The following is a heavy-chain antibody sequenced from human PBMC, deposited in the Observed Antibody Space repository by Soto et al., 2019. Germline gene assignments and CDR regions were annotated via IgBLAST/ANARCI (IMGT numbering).Heavy chain of an antibody. CDR1: GFTFSSYG. CDR2: LSYDGSNK. J-gene: IGHJ6*02. V-gene: IGHV3-30*18. Sequence: GGSLRLSCAASGFTFSSYGMHWVRQAPGKGPEWVAVLSYDGSNKYYADSVKGRFTISRDNSKNTLYLQMNSLRAEDTAVYYCAKDGITGTTGYYYYGMDVWGQGTTVTVSS. CDR3: AKDGITGTTGYYYYGMDV. D-gene: IGHD1-7*01.